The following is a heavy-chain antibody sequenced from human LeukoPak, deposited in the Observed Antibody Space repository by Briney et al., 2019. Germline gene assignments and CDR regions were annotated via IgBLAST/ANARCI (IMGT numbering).Heavy chain of an antibody. J-gene: IGHJ4*02. D-gene: IGHD2-21*02. Sequence: PGGSLRLSCAASGFTFSNAWMNWVRQAPGKGLEWVGRIKSKTDGGTTDYAAPVKGRFTISRDDSKNTLYLQMNSLKTEDTAVYYCTTTVMVVTATPYYWGQGTLVTVSS. CDR3: TTTVMVVTATPYY. CDR2: IKSKTDGGTT. V-gene: IGHV3-15*07. CDR1: GFTFSNAW.